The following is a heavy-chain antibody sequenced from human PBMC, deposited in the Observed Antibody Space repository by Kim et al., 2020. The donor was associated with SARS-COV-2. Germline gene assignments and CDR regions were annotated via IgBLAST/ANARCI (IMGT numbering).Heavy chain of an antibody. CDR3: ARGFVLGGYNGMDV. Sequence: NPSLKSRVTISVDTSKNQFSLKLSSVTAADTAVYYCARGFVLGGYNGMDVWGQGTTVTVSS. V-gene: IGHV4-34*01. D-gene: IGHD3-3*02. J-gene: IGHJ6*02.